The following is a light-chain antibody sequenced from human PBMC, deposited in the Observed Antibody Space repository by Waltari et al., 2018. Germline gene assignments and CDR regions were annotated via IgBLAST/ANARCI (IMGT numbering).Light chain of an antibody. CDR1: SSNTGAAYD. V-gene: IGLV1-40*01. Sequence: QSVLTQPPSVSGAPGQRVTISCTGSSSNTGAAYDVHSYQQLPGKAPKLLIYGNNNRPSGVPDRFSGSKSGTSASLAITGLQAEDEADYFCQSYDSSLSDSYVFGTGTKVTVL. CDR3: QSYDSSLSDSYV. J-gene: IGLJ1*01. CDR2: GNN.